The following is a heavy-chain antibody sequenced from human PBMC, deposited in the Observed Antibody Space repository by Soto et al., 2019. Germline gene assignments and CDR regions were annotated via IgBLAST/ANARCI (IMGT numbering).Heavy chain of an antibody. D-gene: IGHD3-10*01. Sequence: QVQLQESGPGLVKTSQTLSLTCTVSGGSISSGDYYWSWIRQPPGKGLEWIGYIYYSGSTYYNPSLKSRVTISVDTSKNQFSLKLSSVTAADTAVYYCASQRVLLWFGELLTGGMDVWGQGTTVTVSS. CDR3: ASQRVLLWFGELLTGGMDV. CDR2: IYYSGST. V-gene: IGHV4-30-4*01. J-gene: IGHJ6*02. CDR1: GGSISSGDYY.